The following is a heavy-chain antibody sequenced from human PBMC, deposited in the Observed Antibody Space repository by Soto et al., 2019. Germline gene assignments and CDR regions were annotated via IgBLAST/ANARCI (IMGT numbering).Heavy chain of an antibody. J-gene: IGHJ4*02. V-gene: IGHV3-21*01. D-gene: IGHD2-2*01. CDR3: AKDESAGSSTSD. CDR1: GPIFSSNG. CDR2: IDSSGRYI. Sequence: EVELVESGGGLVKPGGSLRLSCVASGPIFSSNGMNWLRQAPGKGLEWVSSIDSSGRYIYYADSLQGRFTISRDNAKNSMSLPMNSLRVEDTARYFCAKDESAGSSTSDWGQGTLVTVSS.